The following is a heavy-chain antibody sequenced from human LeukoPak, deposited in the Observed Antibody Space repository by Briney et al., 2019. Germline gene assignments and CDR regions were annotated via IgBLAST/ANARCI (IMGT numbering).Heavy chain of an antibody. V-gene: IGHV4-39*01. D-gene: IGHD3-10*01. CDR2: IYYSGST. CDR1: GGSISSSSYY. CDR3: ATGGLLYGSGSSPLFN. J-gene: IGHJ4*02. Sequence: SETLSLTCTVSGGSISSSSYYWGWIRQPPGKGLEWIGSIYYSGSTYYNPSLKSRVTISVDTSKNQFSLKLSSVTAADTAVYYCATGGLLYGSGSSPLFNWGQGTLVTVSS.